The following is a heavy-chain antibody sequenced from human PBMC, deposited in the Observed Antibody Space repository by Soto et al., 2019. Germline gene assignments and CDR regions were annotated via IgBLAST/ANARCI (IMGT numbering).Heavy chain of an antibody. CDR3: VSDRGYGHASVPYS. D-gene: IGHD5-18*01. Sequence: QAQLVESGGGVVQPGRSLRLSCAASGFTFSSYCMHWVRQAPGTGLEWVAVISYDGGLQHYADSVKGRFTISRDNSKNMVLLQMNSLRAEDTAVYYCVSDRGYGHASVPYSWGQGTMVSVSS. CDR1: GFTFSSYC. V-gene: IGHV3-30*03. CDR2: ISYDGGLQ. J-gene: IGHJ4*02.